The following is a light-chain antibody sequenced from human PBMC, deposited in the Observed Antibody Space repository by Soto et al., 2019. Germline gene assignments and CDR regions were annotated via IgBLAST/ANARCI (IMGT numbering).Light chain of an antibody. V-gene: IGLV2-14*03. CDR3: SSYTTSTTAV. CDR2: DVI. J-gene: IGLJ2*01. Sequence: QAVVTQPASVSGSPGQSITIACTGSSSDIGGYNFVSWYQQHPGKAPKLMIYDVIKRPSGVSRRFSGSKSGNTASLTISGLQPEDEADYFCSSYTTSTTAVFGGGTKLTVL. CDR1: SSDIGGYNF.